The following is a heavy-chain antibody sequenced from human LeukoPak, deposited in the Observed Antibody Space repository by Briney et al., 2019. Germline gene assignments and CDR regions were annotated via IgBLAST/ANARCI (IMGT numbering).Heavy chain of an antibody. J-gene: IGHJ4*02. CDR2: IGTRGDT. D-gene: IGHD6-19*01. V-gene: IGHV3-13*01. Sequence: GGSLRLSCAASGFTFIDYDMHWVRQVLGKGLEWVSAIGTRGDTHYSGSVKGRFTISRENAESSLYLQMNSLRAEDTAVYYCARGGIQVSGIDEFDYWGQGTLVTVPS. CDR3: ARGGIQVSGIDEFDY. CDR1: GFTFIDYD.